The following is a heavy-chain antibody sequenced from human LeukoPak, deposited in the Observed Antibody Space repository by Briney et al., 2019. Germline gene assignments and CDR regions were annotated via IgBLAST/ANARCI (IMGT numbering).Heavy chain of an antibody. CDR2: INQDGSEQ. D-gene: IGHD6-13*01. CDR3: VRGRGNSSNWYWDY. J-gene: IGHJ4*02. CDR1: GFTFSSYW. V-gene: IGHV3-7*02. Sequence: PGGSLRLSCAASGFTFSSYWMSWVRQAPGKWLDWVANINQDGSEQYYVDSAKGRFTISRDNGKKSLFLQMNSLRVEDTAVYFCVRGRGNSSNWYWDYWGQGTLVTVSS.